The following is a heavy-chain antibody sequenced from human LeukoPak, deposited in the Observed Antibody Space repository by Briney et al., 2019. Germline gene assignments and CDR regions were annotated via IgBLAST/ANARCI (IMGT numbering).Heavy chain of an antibody. D-gene: IGHD3-22*01. CDR3: ARGPRITMIVVVINPFDY. CDR2: INPNTGAT. Sequence: ASVKVSCKASGYTLTGYYLHWVRQAPGQGLEWMGWINPNTGATHSAQKFQGRITMTRDSSISTAYMDLSRLRSDDTAVYYCARGPRITMIVVVINPFDYWGQGTLVTVSS. V-gene: IGHV1-2*02. J-gene: IGHJ4*02. CDR1: GYTLTGYY.